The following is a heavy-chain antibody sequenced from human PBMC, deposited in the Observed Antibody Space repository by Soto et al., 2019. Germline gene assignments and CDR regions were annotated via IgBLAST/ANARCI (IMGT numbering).Heavy chain of an antibody. CDR2: ISYDGSNK. D-gene: IGHD5-18*01. V-gene: IGHV3-30*18. CDR3: AKDMRGYNDY. Sequence: GGSLRLSCVASGFTFSDYGMHWVRQAPGRGLEWLAFISYDGSNKYSRDSVKGRFTISRDNSKNTLYLQMNSLRAEDTALYYCAKDMRGYNDYWGQGTLVTVSS. J-gene: IGHJ4*02. CDR1: GFTFSDYG.